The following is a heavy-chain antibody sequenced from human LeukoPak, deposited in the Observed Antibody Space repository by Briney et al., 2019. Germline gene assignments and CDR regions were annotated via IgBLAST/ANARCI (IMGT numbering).Heavy chain of an antibody. CDR3: ARGPEAYSSSWYLAVDY. J-gene: IGHJ4*02. V-gene: IGHV4-59*01. D-gene: IGHD6-13*01. CDR1: GGSISSYY. Sequence: LPETLSLTCTVSGGSISSYYWSWIRQPPGKGLEWIGYIYYSGSTNYNPSLKSRVTISVDTSKNQFSLKLSSVTAADTAVYYCARGPEAYSSSWYLAVDYWGQGTLVTVSS. CDR2: IYYSGST.